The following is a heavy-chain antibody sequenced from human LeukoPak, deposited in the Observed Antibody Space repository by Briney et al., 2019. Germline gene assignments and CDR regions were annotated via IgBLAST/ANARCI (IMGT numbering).Heavy chain of an antibody. Sequence: GGSLRLSCAAFGFTFSSYTMNWVRQAPGKGLEWLSSISSGSSSIYYADSVKGRFTISRDNAKNSLYLLMNSLRAEDTAVYYCARDSGTFYGGYWGQGTLVTVSS. CDR2: ISSGSSSI. D-gene: IGHD1-26*01. J-gene: IGHJ4*02. CDR1: GFTFSSYT. V-gene: IGHV3-48*04. CDR3: ARDSGTFYGGY.